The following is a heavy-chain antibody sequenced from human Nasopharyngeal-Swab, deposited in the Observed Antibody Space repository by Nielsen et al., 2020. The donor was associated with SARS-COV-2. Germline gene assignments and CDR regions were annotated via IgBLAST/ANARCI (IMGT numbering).Heavy chain of an antibody. CDR3: ARGGWGDYPDY. D-gene: IGHD4-17*01. Sequence: SETLSLTCAVYGGSFSGYYWSWIRQPPGKGLEWIGEINHSGSTNYNPSLKSRVTISVDTSKNQFSLKLSSVTAAETAVYYCARGGWGDYPDYWGQGTLVTVSS. V-gene: IGHV4-34*01. CDR2: INHSGST. CDR1: GGSFSGYY. J-gene: IGHJ4*02.